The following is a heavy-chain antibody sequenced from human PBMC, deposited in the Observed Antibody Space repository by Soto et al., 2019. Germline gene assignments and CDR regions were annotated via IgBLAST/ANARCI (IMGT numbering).Heavy chain of an antibody. Sequence: GGSLRLSCVASGFTFSNHWISWVRQAPGKGLEWVANIKEDGSEKYYMDSVKDRCTISRDNAENSVYLQMNSLRAEDTAVYYCPKWHYGMGVWGQGTTVTVSS. V-gene: IGHV3-7*03. D-gene: IGHD2-8*01. CDR3: PKWHYGMGV. CDR1: GFTFSNHW. J-gene: IGHJ6*02. CDR2: IKEDGSEK.